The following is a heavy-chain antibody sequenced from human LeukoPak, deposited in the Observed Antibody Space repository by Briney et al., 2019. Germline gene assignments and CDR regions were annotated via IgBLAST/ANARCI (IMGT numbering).Heavy chain of an antibody. J-gene: IGHJ4*02. CDR1: GFTFSSYS. CDR3: ARGRITMIVVGYDY. D-gene: IGHD3-22*01. V-gene: IGHV3-48*01. Sequence: GGSLRLSCAASGFTFSSYSMNWVRQAPGKGLEWVSYISSSSSTIYYADSVKGRFTISRDNAKNSLYLQMNSLRAEDTAVYYCARGRITMIVVGYDYWGQGTLVTVS. CDR2: ISSSSSTI.